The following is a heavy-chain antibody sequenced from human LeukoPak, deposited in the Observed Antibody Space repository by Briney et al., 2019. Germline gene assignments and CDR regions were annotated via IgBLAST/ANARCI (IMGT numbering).Heavy chain of an antibody. J-gene: IGHJ5*02. CDR2: ISTSSSYI. V-gene: IGHV3-21*01. D-gene: IGHD2-15*01. Sequence: PGGSLRLSCAASGFTFNRYNMNWVRRAPGKGLEWVSSISTSSSYIYYADSVRGRFTISRDNAKNSLYLQMNSLRAEDTAVYSCTRGADGVSSNSRGWFDPWGQGTLVTVSS. CDR1: GFTFNRYN. CDR3: TRGADGVSSNSRGWFDP.